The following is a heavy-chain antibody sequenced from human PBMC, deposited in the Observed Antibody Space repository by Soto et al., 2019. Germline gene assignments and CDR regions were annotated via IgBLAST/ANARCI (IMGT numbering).Heavy chain of an antibody. CDR2: IIPIFGTA. J-gene: IGHJ3*02. CDR3: ASGYYYDSSGPAQVDAFDI. D-gene: IGHD3-3*01. Sequence: SVKVSCKASGGTFSSYAGSWVRQAPGQGLEWMGGIIPIFGTANYAQKFQGRVTITADESTSTAYMELSSLRSEDTAVYYCASGYYYDSSGPAQVDAFDIWGQGTIVTVS. V-gene: IGHV1-69*13. CDR1: GGTFSSYA.